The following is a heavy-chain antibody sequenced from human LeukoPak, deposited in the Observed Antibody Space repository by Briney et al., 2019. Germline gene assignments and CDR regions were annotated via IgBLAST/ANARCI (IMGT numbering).Heavy chain of an antibody. CDR2: ISDDGSEK. CDR3: ARGTVVVPAAITVY. Sequence: GGSLRLSCAASGFTFTRHGMHWVRQAPGKGLEWVAFISDDGSEKYYADSVKGRFTISRDDSRNTLYLQMNSLRAEDTAVYYCARGTVVVPAAITVYWGQGTLVTVSS. CDR1: GFTFTRHG. J-gene: IGHJ4*02. V-gene: IGHV3-30*02. D-gene: IGHD2-2*01.